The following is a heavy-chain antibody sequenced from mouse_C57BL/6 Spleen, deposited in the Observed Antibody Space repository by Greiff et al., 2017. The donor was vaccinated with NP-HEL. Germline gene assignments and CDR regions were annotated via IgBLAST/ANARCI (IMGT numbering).Heavy chain of an antibody. D-gene: IGHD1-1*01. CDR3: ARSSHWYFDV. J-gene: IGHJ1*03. V-gene: IGHV5-16*01. Sequence: VQLVESEGGLVQPGSSMKLSCTASGFTFSDYYMAWVRQVPEKGLEWVANINYDGSSTYYLDSLKSRFIISRDNAKNILYLQMSSLKSEDTATYYCARSSHWYFDVWGTGTTVTVSS. CDR2: INYDGSST. CDR1: GFTFSDYY.